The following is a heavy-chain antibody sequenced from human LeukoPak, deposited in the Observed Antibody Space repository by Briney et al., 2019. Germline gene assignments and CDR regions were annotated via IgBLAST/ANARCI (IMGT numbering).Heavy chain of an antibody. V-gene: IGHV3-21*01. J-gene: IGHJ4*02. D-gene: IGHD4-17*01. CDR2: ISSSSSYI. CDR3: VGTTTVTTDFDY. CDR1: GFTFNSYS. Sequence: GGSLRLSCAASGFTFNSYSMNWVRQAPGKGLEWVSSISSSSSYIYYADSVKGRFTISRDNAKNSLYLQMNSLRAEDTAVYYCVGTTTVTTDFDYWGQGTLVTVSS.